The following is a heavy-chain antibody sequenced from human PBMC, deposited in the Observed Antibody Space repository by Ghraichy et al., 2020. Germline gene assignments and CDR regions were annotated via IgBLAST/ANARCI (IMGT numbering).Heavy chain of an antibody. J-gene: IGHJ4*02. V-gene: IGHV4-34*01. D-gene: IGHD3-16*01. CDR2: IEQVGST. CDR3: ARRRRDYVHYDYVWGRTAKATNTGYLDY. Sequence: SETLSLTCAVYGGSFSGYYWTWIRQPPGKGLEWIGEIEQVGSTNYNPSLKSRVTISVDTSKNQFSLRLNSVTAADTAVYYCARRRRDYVHYDYVWGRTAKATNTGYLDYWSQGTLVTVSS. CDR1: GGSFSGYY.